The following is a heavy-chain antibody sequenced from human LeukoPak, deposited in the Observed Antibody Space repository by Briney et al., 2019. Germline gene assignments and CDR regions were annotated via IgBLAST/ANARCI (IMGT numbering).Heavy chain of an antibody. CDR2: ISYDGSNK. J-gene: IGHJ4*02. CDR1: GFPLSNYR. D-gene: IGHD4-17*01. V-gene: IGHV3-30*06. CDR3: AKDKGLYGDYYFDY. Sequence: PGGSLRLSCAASGFPLSNYRMHWVGQPPEKGLVWVAVISYDGSNKYYADSVKGRLTISRDNSKNTLYLQMNSLRAEDTAVYYCAKDKGLYGDYYFDYWGQGTLVTVSS.